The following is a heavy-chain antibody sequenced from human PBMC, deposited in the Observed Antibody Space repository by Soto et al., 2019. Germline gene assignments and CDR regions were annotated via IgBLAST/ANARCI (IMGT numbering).Heavy chain of an antibody. CDR1: GFTFSGYG. Sequence: GGSLRLSCAASGFTFSGYGMHWVRQALGRGLEWVAFISPDGGIEYYEGSVKGRFTILRDNSKSTLFLQMNSLRVEDTAVYYCAKSLGFCTSGTCSPRFFCAMDVWGQGTSVTVSS. V-gene: IGHV3-30*18. CDR2: ISPDGGIE. CDR3: AKSLGFCTSGTCSPRFFCAMDV. J-gene: IGHJ6*02. D-gene: IGHD2-8*01.